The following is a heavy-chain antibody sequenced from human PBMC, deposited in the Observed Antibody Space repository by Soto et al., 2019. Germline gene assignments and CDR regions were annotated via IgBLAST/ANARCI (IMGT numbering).Heavy chain of an antibody. Sequence: GGSLRLSCAASGFTFSSYATHWVRQAPGKGLEWVAVISYDGSNKYYADSVKGRFTISRDNSKSTLYLQMNSLRAEDTAVYYCARDLFPPAMITYYFDYWGQGTLVTVSS. J-gene: IGHJ4*02. V-gene: IGHV3-30-3*01. CDR1: GFTFSSYA. CDR2: ISYDGSNK. D-gene: IGHD3-22*01. CDR3: ARDLFPPAMITYYFDY.